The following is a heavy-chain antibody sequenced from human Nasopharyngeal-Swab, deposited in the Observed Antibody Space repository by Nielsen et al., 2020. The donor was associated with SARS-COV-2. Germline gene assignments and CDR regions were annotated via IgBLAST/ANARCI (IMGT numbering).Heavy chain of an antibody. V-gene: IGHV3-7*03. Sequence: GGSLRLSCEGSGFTFSTYWMTWVRQAPGKGLEWVANIRHDGSEKYYVDSVEGRFTISRDNAKNSLYLQMNSLRAEDTAVYYCARSNSGSYYGFDKWGPGTLVTVSS. CDR3: ARSNSGSYYGFDK. J-gene: IGHJ4*02. CDR2: IRHDGSEK. D-gene: IGHD1-26*01. CDR1: GFTFSTYW.